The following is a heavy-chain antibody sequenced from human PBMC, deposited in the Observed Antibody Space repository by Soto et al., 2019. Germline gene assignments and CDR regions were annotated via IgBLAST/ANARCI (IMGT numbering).Heavy chain of an antibody. CDR1: GYTFTSYA. CDR3: ASHNCTNGVCRLFDY. J-gene: IGHJ4*02. Sequence: ASVKVSCKASGYTFTSYAMHWVRQAPGQRLEWMGWINAGNGNTKYSQKFQGRVTTTRDTSASTAYMELSSLRSEDTAVYYCASHNCTNGVCRLFDYWGQGTLVTVSS. V-gene: IGHV1-3*01. CDR2: INAGNGNT. D-gene: IGHD2-8*01.